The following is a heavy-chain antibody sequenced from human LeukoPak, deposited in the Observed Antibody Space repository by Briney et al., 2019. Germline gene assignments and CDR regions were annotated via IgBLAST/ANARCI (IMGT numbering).Heavy chain of an antibody. J-gene: IGHJ4*02. V-gene: IGHV3-21*01. CDR3: ARDAANYDSSGYWFDY. Sequence: GGSLRLSCAASGFTFSSYSMNWVRQAPGKGLEWVSSISSSSSYIYYADSVKGRFTISRDNAKNSLYLQMNSLRAEDTAVYYCARDAANYDSSGYWFDYWGQGTLVTVSS. D-gene: IGHD3-22*01. CDR1: GFTFSSYS. CDR2: ISSSSSYI.